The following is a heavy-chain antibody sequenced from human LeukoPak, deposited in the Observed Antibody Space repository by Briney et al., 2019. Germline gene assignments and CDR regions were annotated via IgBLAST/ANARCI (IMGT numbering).Heavy chain of an antibody. Sequence: GGSLRLSCAASGFTFSRYGMNWVRQAPGKGLEWVSSISSSSFYIYYADSVKGRFTISRDDAKNSLHLQMNSLRAEDTAVYYCVRDFRGDVVVAPAAIDFWGQGILVTVSS. CDR3: VRDFRGDVVVAPAAIDF. J-gene: IGHJ4*02. D-gene: IGHD2-2*01. V-gene: IGHV3-21*06. CDR2: ISSSSFYI. CDR1: GFTFSRYG.